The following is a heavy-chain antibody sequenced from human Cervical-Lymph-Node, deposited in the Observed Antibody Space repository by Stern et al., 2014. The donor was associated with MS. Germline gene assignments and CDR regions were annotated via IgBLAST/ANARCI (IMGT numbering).Heavy chain of an antibody. CDR2: ISYDGINT. J-gene: IGHJ4*02. CDR1: GFTFNTYG. D-gene: IGHD2-2*01. V-gene: IGHV3-30*18. Sequence: VQLVESGGGVVQPGRSLRLSCAASGFTFNTYGMPWVRQAPGKGLEWVAVISYDGINTYYADSVKGRFTISRDNSKNTLYVQMNSLRAEDTAIYYCAKSGCRRTSQRCYFDYWGQGTLVTVSS. CDR3: AKSGCRRTSQRCYFDY.